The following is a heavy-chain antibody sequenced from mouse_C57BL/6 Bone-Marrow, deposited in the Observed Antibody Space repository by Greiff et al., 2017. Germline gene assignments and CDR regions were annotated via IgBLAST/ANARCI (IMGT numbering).Heavy chain of an antibody. D-gene: IGHD2-5*01. CDR1: GFSLTSYG. CDR3: AIYYSNYRFAY. J-gene: IGHJ3*01. Sequence: QVHVKQSGPGLVQPSQSLSITCTVSGFSLTSYGVHWVRQSPGKGLEWLGVIWSGGSTDYNAAFISRLSISKDNSKSQVFFKMNSLQADDTAIYYCAIYYSNYRFAYWGQGTLVTVSA. V-gene: IGHV2-2*01. CDR2: IWSGGST.